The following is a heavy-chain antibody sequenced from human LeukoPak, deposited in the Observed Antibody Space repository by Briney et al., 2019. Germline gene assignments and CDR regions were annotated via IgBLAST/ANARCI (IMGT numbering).Heavy chain of an antibody. Sequence: SQTLSLTCTVSGGSISSGDYYWSWIRQPPGKGLEWIGYIYYSGSTYYNPSLKSRVTISVDTSKNQFSLRLSSVTAADTACYNCARVEAMELFDYWGQGTLVTVSS. CDR1: GGSISSGDYY. CDR3: ARVEAMELFDY. CDR2: IYYSGST. J-gene: IGHJ4*02. V-gene: IGHV4-30-4*01. D-gene: IGHD1-7*01.